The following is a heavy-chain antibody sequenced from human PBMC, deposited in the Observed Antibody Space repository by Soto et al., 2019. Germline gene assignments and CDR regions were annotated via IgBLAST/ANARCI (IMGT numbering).Heavy chain of an antibody. CDR1: GYSFTTYW. CDR3: ARHSTSAPKDY. D-gene: IGHD3-10*01. Sequence: GESLKISCKGSGYSFTTYWIAWVRQMPGKGLEWVGIIYPGDSDTRYSPSFEGHVTISVDKSISTAFLQWNSLKASDNAIYYCARHSTSAPKDYWGQGTLVTISS. CDR2: IYPGDSDT. J-gene: IGHJ4*01. V-gene: IGHV5-51*01.